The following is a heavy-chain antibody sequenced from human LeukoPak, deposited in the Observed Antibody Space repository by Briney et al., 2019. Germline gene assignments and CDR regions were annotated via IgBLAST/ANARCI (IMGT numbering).Heavy chain of an antibody. J-gene: IGHJ1*01. D-gene: IGHD6-13*01. CDR3: ARGIAAAGTEYFQH. V-gene: IGHV3-11*01. Sequence: GGSLRLSCAASGFTFSDYYMSWIRQAPGKGLEWVSYISNSGSTIYYADSVKGRFTISRDNAKNSLYLQMNSLRAEDTAVYYCARGIAAAGTEYFQHRGQGTLVTVSS. CDR1: GFTFSDYY. CDR2: ISNSGSTI.